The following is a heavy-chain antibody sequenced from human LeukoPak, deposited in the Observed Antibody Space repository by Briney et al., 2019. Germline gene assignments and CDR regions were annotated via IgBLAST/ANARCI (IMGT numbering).Heavy chain of an antibody. V-gene: IGHV4-30-2*01. J-gene: IGHJ4*02. CDR1: GGSVTSGAYS. CDR3: ASVPAAAHRGYFDF. CDR2: FYHSGST. Sequence: PSETLSLTCAVSGGSVTSGAYSGTWIRQPPGKGLEWIGYFYHSGSTYYNPSLKSRVTISVDRSKNQFSLKLGSVTAADTAVYYCASVPAAAHRGYFDFWGQGTLVTVSS. D-gene: IGHD6-13*01.